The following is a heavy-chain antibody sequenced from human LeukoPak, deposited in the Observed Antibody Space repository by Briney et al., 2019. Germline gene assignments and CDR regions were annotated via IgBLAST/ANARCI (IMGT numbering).Heavy chain of an antibody. Sequence: PGGPLRLSCAASGFAFSSYAMSWVRQPPGMGLEWVSVISRRDDYTYYADSVKGRFTISRDNSKNTLYLQMNTLRAEDTAVYYCANDYRSGSFHDFWGQGTLVTVSS. D-gene: IGHD3-10*01. J-gene: IGHJ4*02. CDR1: GFAFSSYA. V-gene: IGHV3-23*01. CDR3: ANDYRSGSFHDF. CDR2: ISRRDDYT.